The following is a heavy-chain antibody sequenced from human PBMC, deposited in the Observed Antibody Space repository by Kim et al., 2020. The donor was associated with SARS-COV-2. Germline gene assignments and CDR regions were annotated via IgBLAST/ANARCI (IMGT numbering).Heavy chain of an antibody. D-gene: IGHD3-22*01. CDR3: AKDDDSSGYYLNRYGMDV. CDR1: GFTISRHA. Sequence: GGSLRLSCAGSGFTISRHAMNWVRQAPGKGLEWVSAVTSAGSTYYADSVKGRFTISRDNSKNTLYLQMNSLRAEDTAVYYCAKDDDSSGYYLNRYGMDVWGQGTTVTVSS. CDR2: VTSAGST. J-gene: IGHJ6*02. V-gene: IGHV3-23*01.